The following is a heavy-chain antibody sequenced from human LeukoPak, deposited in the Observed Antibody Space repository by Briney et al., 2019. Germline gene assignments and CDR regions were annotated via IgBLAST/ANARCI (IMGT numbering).Heavy chain of an antibody. CDR2: IIPILGIA. CDR1: GGTFSSYA. CDR3: ASPNSYYGDYVLFDY. Sequence: SVKVSCKASGGTFSSYAISWVRQAPGQGLEWMGRIIPILGIANYAQKFQGRVTITADKSTSTAYMELSSLRSEDTAVYYCASPNSYYGDYVLFDYWGQGTLVTVSS. V-gene: IGHV1-69*04. D-gene: IGHD4-17*01. J-gene: IGHJ4*02.